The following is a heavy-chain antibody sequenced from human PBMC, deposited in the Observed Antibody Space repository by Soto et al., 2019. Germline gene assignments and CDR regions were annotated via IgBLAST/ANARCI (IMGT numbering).Heavy chain of an antibody. J-gene: IGHJ3*02. CDR1: GFSLSTSGMC. Sequence: SGPTLVNPTQTLTLTCTFSGFSLSTSGMCVSWIRQPPGKALEWLARIDWDDDKYYSTSLKTRLTISKDTSKNQVVLTMTNMDPVDTATYYWARIRKGECEGAFXIWGQGTMVTVSS. V-gene: IGHV2-70*11. CDR3: ARIRKGECEGAFXI. D-gene: IGHD1-26*01. CDR2: IDWDDDK.